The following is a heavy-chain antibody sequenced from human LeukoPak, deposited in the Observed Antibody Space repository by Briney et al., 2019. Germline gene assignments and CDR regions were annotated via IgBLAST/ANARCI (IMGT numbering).Heavy chain of an antibody. CDR2: IKSKTDGGTI. V-gene: IGHV3-15*07. J-gene: IGHJ3*02. D-gene: IGHD1-26*01. Sequence: GGSLRLSCAASGFTFSNAWMNWVRQAPGKGLEWVGRIKSKTDGGTIDYAAPVKGRFTISRDDSKNTLYLQMSSLKTEDTAVYYCTTDVVGANAFDIWGQGTMVTVSS. CDR3: TTDVVGANAFDI. CDR1: GFTFSNAW.